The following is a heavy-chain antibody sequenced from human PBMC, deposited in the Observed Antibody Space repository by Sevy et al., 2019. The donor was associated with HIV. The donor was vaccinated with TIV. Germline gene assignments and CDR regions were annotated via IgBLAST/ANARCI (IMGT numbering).Heavy chain of an antibody. CDR3: ARDLPPSATTVPHFDY. CDR1: GFTFSSYE. CDR2: ISKSGSTI. Sequence: GGSLRLSCTASGFTFSSYEMNWARQAPGKGLEWVSYISKSGSTIHYSDSVKGRFTISRDNAKNSLYLQMNSLRAEDTAVYYCARDLPPSATTVPHFDYWGRGTLVTVSS. V-gene: IGHV3-48*03. J-gene: IGHJ4*02. D-gene: IGHD4-17*01.